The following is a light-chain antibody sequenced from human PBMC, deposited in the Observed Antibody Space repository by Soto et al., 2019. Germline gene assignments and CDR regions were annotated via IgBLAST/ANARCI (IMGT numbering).Light chain of an antibody. CDR2: GAS. J-gene: IGKJ1*01. V-gene: IGKV3-20*01. CDR1: QSVSSSY. CDR3: QQYVSSPTWT. Sequence: EIVLTQSPGTLSLSPGERATLYCRASQSVSSSYLAWYQQKPGQAPRLLIYGASSRATGIPDRFSGSGSGTDFTLTISRLEPEVFAVYYWQQYVSSPTWTFGQGTKVEIK.